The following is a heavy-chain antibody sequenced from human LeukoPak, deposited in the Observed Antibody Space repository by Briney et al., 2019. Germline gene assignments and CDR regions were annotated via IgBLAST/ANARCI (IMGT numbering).Heavy chain of an antibody. D-gene: IGHD2-15*01. Sequence: PGGSLRLSCAASGFTVSSNYMSWVRQAPGKGVEWVSVIYSGGSTYYADSVKGRFTISRDNSKNTLYLQMNSLRAEDTAVYYCARDGAGGYYYYGMDVWGQGTTVTVSS. CDR3: ARDGAGGYYYYGMDV. CDR2: IYSGGST. V-gene: IGHV3-66*01. J-gene: IGHJ6*02. CDR1: GFTVSSNY.